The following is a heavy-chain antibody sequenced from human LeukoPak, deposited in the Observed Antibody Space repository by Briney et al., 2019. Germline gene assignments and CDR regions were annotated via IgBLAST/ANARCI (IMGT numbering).Heavy chain of an antibody. Sequence: PGGSLRLSCAASGFTFRNFAMSWVRQAPGKGLEWVSSISGSDANSYYADSVKGRFIISRDNSKNTLYLQMNSLRAEDTAVYYCAKDLTYFDYWGQGTLVTVSS. J-gene: IGHJ4*02. V-gene: IGHV3-23*01. D-gene: IGHD2-21*02. CDR1: GFTFRNFA. CDR2: ISGSDANS. CDR3: AKDLTYFDY.